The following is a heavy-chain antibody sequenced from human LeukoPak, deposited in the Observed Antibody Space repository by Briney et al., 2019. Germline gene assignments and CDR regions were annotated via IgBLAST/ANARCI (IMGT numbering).Heavy chain of an antibody. D-gene: IGHD5-18*01. CDR3: ARDFRVGTGI. V-gene: IGHV4-59*01. J-gene: IGHJ4*02. CDR1: GGSIGSYY. CDR2: IYSSGGT. Sequence: PSETLSLTCTVSGGSIGSYYWSWIRQPPGKGLEWIAYIYSSGGTKSNPSLKSRVTISVDTSKNQFSLKLTSVTAADTAVYYCARDFRVGTGIWGQGILVTVSS.